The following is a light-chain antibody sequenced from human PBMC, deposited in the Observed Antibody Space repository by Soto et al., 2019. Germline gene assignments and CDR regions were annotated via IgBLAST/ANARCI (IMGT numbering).Light chain of an antibody. CDR2: EVS. CDR3: SSYTNSNTRV. J-gene: IGLJ3*02. CDR1: SSDVGGYNF. Sequence: QCALTQPASVSGSPGQSITISCTGTSSDVGGYNFVSWYQQHPGKAPKLMIYEVSNRPSGVSNRFSGSKSGNTASLTISGLQTEDEADYYCSSYTNSNTRVFGGGTKLTAL. V-gene: IGLV2-14*01.